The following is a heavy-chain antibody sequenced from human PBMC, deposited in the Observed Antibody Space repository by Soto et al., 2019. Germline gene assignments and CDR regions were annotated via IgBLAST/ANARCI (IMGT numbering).Heavy chain of an antibody. D-gene: IGHD3-16*02. V-gene: IGHV1-69*13. J-gene: IGHJ5*02. CDR3: ARVRTYYDYVWGSYRFDP. CDR1: GGTFSSYA. Sequence: ASVKVSCKASGGTFSSYAISWVRQAPGQGLEWMGGIIPIFGTANYAQKFQGRVTITADESTSTAYMELSSLRSEDTAVYYCARVRTYYDYVWGSYRFDPWGQGTLVTVSS. CDR2: IIPIFGTA.